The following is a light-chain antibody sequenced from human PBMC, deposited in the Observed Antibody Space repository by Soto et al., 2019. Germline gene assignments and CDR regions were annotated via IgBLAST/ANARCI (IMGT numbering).Light chain of an antibody. J-gene: IGKJ1*01. CDR3: QQYYSYPQT. V-gene: IGKV1-16*01. Sequence: LQLTPSPSSLSSSLGDRVTITFRASQGISTFLAWFQQKPGKAPKLLIYAASTLQSGVPSRFSGSGSGTDFTLTISCLQSEDFATYYCQQYYSYPQTFGQGTKVDIK. CDR1: QGISTF. CDR2: AAS.